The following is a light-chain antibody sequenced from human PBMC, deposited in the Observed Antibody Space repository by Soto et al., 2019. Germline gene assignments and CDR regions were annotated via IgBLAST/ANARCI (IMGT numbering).Light chain of an antibody. CDR2: DAS. Sequence: EIVLTQSPGTLSLSPGERATLSCRASQSVRDRYLAWYQQKPGQAPRLLIYDASNRATGIPARFSGSGSGTDFTLTISSLEPEDFAVYYCQQRSNWPQTFGQGTKVDI. V-gene: IGKV3-11*01. CDR3: QQRSNWPQT. J-gene: IGKJ1*01. CDR1: QSVRDRY.